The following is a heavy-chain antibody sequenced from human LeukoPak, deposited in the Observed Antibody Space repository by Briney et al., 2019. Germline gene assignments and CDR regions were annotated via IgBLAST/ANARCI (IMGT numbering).Heavy chain of an antibody. Sequence: SETLSLTCAVYGGSFSGFYWTWIRQPPGKGLEWIGEINHSGSTNYNPSLKSRVTISVDTSNNQFSLKLSSVTAADTAVYYCARGSLRYLVPFQHWGQGTLVTVSS. V-gene: IGHV4-34*01. CDR3: ARGSLRYLVPFQH. CDR1: GGSFSGFY. CDR2: INHSGST. J-gene: IGHJ1*01. D-gene: IGHD4-17*01.